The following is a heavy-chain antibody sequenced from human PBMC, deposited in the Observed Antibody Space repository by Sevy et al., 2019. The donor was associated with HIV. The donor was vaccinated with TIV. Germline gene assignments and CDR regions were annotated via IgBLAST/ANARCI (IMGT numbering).Heavy chain of an antibody. CDR3: AKVLHIVEVPAAIDYYYGMDV. J-gene: IGHJ6*02. D-gene: IGHD2-2*01. V-gene: IGHV3-23*01. CDR2: IYGSSGAT. CDR1: GFTFISYA. Sequence: GGSLRLSCKPSGFTFISYAMNWVRQAPGKGLEWVSTIYGSSGATYYGDSVKGRFTISRDNSKNTLYLQMNSLRTEDTAVYYCAKVLHIVEVPAAIDYYYGMDVWGQGTTVTVSS.